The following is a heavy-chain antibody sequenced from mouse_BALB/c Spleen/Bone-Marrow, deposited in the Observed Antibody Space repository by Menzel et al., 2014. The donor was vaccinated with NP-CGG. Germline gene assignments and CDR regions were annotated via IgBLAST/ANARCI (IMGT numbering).Heavy chain of an antibody. CDR2: IRNKANGYTT. D-gene: IGHD2-14*01. CDR1: GFTFTDYY. V-gene: IGHV7-3*02. J-gene: IGHJ1*01. CDR3: ARGDYRCDGWCFDV. Sequence: EVRLVESGGGLVQPGGSLRLSCATSGFTFTDYYMSWVRQPPGKALEWLGFIRNKANGYTTEYSASVKGRFTISRDNSQSILYLQMNTLRAEDSAAYYCARGDYRCDGWCFDVWGAGTTVTVSS.